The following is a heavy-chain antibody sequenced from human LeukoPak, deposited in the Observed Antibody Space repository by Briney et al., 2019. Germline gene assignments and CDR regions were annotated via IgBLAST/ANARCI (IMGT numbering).Heavy chain of an antibody. D-gene: IGHD6-19*01. CDR3: AKDLGSHSSGWY. V-gene: IGHV3-23*01. J-gene: IGHJ4*02. CDR2: ISGSGGST. CDR1: GFTFSSYA. Sequence: GGSLRLSRAASGFTFSSYAMSWVRQAPGKGLEWVSAISGSGGSTYYADSVKGRFTISRDNSKNTLYLQMNSLRAEDTAVYYCAKDLGSHSSGWYWGQGTLVTVSS.